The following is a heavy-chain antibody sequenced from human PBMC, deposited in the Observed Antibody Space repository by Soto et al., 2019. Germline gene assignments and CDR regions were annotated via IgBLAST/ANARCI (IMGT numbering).Heavy chain of an antibody. V-gene: IGHV1-69*06. D-gene: IGHD3-22*01. Sequence: SVKVSCKASGGTFSSYATSWVRQAPGQGLEWMGGIIPIFGTANYAQKFQGRVTITADKSTSTAYMELSSLRSEDTAVYYCARARGKNYYDSSGYLDYWGQGXLVTVYS. J-gene: IGHJ4*02. CDR2: IIPIFGTA. CDR1: GGTFSSYA. CDR3: ARARGKNYYDSSGYLDY.